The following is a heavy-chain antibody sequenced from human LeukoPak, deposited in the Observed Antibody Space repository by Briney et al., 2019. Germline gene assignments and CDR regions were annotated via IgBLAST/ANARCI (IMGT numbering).Heavy chain of an antibody. Sequence: SETLSLTCSVSGVSITSGSYYRGWIRQSAGKGLEWIGRVHSSGDIYHNAAFRSRAAVSGDASKNQFSLQLNSVTAADTAVYYCARGASPRDAVFFDYGGQGALITVSS. CDR1: GVSITSGSYY. CDR2: VHSSGDI. CDR3: ARGASPRDAVFFDY. V-gene: IGHV4-61*02. J-gene: IGHJ4*02. D-gene: IGHD3-16*01.